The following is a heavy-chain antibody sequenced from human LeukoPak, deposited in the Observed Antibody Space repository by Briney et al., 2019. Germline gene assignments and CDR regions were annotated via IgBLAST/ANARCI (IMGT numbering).Heavy chain of an antibody. CDR2: XSSSSSYI. D-gene: IGHD3-22*01. CDR1: X. V-gene: IGHV3-21*01. CDR3: ARLDGDYYDSSGYHTLFDY. Sequence: XMXWXRQAPXKGXEGDSSXSSSSSYIYYADSVKGRFTISRDNAKNSLYLQMNSLRAEDTAVYYCARLDGDYYDSSGYHTLFDYWGQGTLVTVSS. J-gene: IGHJ4*02.